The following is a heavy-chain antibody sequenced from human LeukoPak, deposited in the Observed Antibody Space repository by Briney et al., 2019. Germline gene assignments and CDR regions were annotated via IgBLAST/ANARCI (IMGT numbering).Heavy chain of an antibody. CDR3: ARVNINNWHSCDY. Sequence: SETLSLTCTVSGDSISNYFWSWIRQPPRKGLEWMAYVHYSGSTNYNPSLKSRVTISVDTSENQFSLKVNSVTAADTAVYYCARVNINNWHSCDYWGQGTLVTVSS. CDR1: GDSISNYF. J-gene: IGHJ4*02. CDR2: VHYSGST. D-gene: IGHD1-1*01. V-gene: IGHV4-59*01.